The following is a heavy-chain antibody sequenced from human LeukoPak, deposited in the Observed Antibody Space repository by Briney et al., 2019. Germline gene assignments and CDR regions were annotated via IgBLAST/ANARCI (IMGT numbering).Heavy chain of an antibody. D-gene: IGHD4/OR15-4a*01. J-gene: IGHJ5*02. V-gene: IGHV4-59*01. CDR3: VRGPYGAAISKWFDP. CDR2: IYYSGDT. Sequence: SETLSLTCTVSRGSISGYSWSWIRQSPGGGLEWIGYIYYSGDTAYNPSLRSRVTMSVDTSKNQFSLQLRSMTTADTAVYYCVRGPYGAAISKWFDPWGQGTQVIVSP. CDR1: RGSISGYS.